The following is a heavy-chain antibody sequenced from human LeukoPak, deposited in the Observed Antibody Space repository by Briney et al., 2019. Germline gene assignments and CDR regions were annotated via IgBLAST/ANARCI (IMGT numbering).Heavy chain of an antibody. D-gene: IGHD2/OR15-2a*01. CDR2: ISGSGGST. J-gene: IGHJ3*02. CDR1: GFTFSDYA. CDR3: ANPEGANIPSANDAFDI. V-gene: IGHV3-23*01. Sequence: GGSLRLSCAASGFTFSDYAMSWVRQAPGKGLEWVSAISGSGGSTYYADSVKGRFTISRDNSKNTLYLQMNSLRAEDTAVYYCANPEGANIPSANDAFDIWGQGTMVTVSS.